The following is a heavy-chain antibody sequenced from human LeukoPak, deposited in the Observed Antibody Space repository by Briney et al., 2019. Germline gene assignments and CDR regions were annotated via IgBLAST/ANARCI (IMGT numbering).Heavy chain of an antibody. D-gene: IGHD3-9*01. CDR2: IYTSGST. CDR3: ARESYYDILTGLNGYGMDV. CDR1: GGSISSYY. Sequence: SETLSLTCTVSGGSISSYYWSWIRQPAGKGLEWIGRIYTSGSTNYNPSLKSRVTISVDTSKNQFSLKLSSVTAADTAVYYCARESYYDILTGLNGYGMDVWGQGTTVTVSS. J-gene: IGHJ6*02. V-gene: IGHV4-4*07.